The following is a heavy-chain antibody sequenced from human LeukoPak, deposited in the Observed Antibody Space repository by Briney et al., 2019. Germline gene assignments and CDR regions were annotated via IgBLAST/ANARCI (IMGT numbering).Heavy chain of an antibody. V-gene: IGHV3-7*04. Sequence: GGSLKLSCAASGFTFSNYWMTWVRQAPGKGLEWVANIKHDGSEDYYLDSVKGRFTISRDNAKNSPYLQMNSLRAEDTAVYYCARVSRKDGYDWGQGTLVTVSS. CDR2: IKHDGSED. CDR1: GFTFSNYW. J-gene: IGHJ4*02. D-gene: IGHD5-24*01. CDR3: ARVSRKDGYD.